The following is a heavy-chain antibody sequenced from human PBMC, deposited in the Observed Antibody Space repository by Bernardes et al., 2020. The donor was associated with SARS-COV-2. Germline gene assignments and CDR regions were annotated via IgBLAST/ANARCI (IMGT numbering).Heavy chain of an antibody. CDR2: ISGSGGRT. J-gene: IGHJ4*02. V-gene: IGHV3-23*01. CDR1: GFPFISFA. D-gene: IGHD1-1*01. Sequence: GGSLRLSCAASGFPFISFAMSWVRQAPGKGLAWVSVISGSGGRTNYADSVMGRFTISRDNSKNTLFLQMKRLRAEDTAVYYCAKPGTDYWGQGTLVTGSA. CDR3: AKPGTDY.